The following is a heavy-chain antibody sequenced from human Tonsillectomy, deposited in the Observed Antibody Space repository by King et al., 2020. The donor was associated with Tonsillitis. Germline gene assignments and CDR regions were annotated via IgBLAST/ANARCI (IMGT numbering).Heavy chain of an antibody. D-gene: IGHD2-2*01. CDR1: GFTFSSYG. CDR3: AKSHCSSTSCYPNYYYYYGMDV. V-gene: IGHV3-30*18. Sequence: VQLVESGGGVVQPGRSLRLSCAASGFTFSSYGMHWGRQAPGKGLEWVAVISYDGSNKYYADSVKVRFTISRDNSKNTLYLQMNSLRAEDTAVYYCAKSHCSSTSCYPNYYYYYGMDVWGQGTTVTVSS. CDR2: ISYDGSNK. J-gene: IGHJ6*02.